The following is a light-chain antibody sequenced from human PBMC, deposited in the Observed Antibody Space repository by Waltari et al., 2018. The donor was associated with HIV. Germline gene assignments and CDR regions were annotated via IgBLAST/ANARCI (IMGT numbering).Light chain of an antibody. V-gene: IGKV3-20*01. Sequence: EPVLTQSPGTLSLSSGERVTLSCRASQTINSNYLAWYQHKPGLPPRLLIYDSSTRAAGIPDRFSGGGSGTDFTLTISRLEPEDFAMYFCQLYEASPPMYTFGQGTRLEV. CDR3: QLYEASPPMYT. CDR1: QTINSNY. CDR2: DSS. J-gene: IGKJ2*01.